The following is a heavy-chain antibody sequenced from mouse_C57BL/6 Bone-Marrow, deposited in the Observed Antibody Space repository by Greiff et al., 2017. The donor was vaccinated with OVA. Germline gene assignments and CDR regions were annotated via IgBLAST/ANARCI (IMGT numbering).Heavy chain of an antibody. CDR3: TDGKGWYFDV. D-gene: IGHD1-2*01. CDR2: IRLKSDNYAT. V-gene: IGHV6-3*01. Sequence: EVKLQESGGGLVQPGGSMKLSCVASGFTFSNYWMNWVRQSPEKGLEWVAQIRLKSDNYATHYAESVKGRFTISRDDSKSSVYLQMNNLRAEDTGIYYCTDGKGWYFDVWGTGTTVTVSS. J-gene: IGHJ1*03. CDR1: GFTFSNYW.